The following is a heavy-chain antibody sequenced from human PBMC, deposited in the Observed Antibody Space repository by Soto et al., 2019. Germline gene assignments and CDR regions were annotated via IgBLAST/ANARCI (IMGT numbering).Heavy chain of an antibody. V-gene: IGHV4-38-2*02. CDR1: SFSISSRYF. J-gene: IGHJ6*02. CDR2: IYHSGTT. Sequence: PSETLSLTCAVSSFSISSRYFWGWVRQPPGKGLEWIGSIYHSGTTNYSPSLKSRVTISIDTSKNQFSLTLRSVTDADAVVYYCARDLLGGVAGDYYYYGMDVWGQGTTVTVSS. D-gene: IGHD6-19*01. CDR3: ARDLLGGVAGDYYYYGMDV.